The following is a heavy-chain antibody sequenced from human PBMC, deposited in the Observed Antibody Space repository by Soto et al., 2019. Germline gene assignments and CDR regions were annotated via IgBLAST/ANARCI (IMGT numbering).Heavy chain of an antibody. J-gene: IGHJ3*02. D-gene: IGHD3-16*01. V-gene: IGHV4-61*01. Sequence: XGTLSLTFTVSGGSVSSGSYYWSWIRQPPGKGLEWIGYIYYSGSTNYNPSLKSRVTISVDTSKNQFSLKLSSVTAADTAVYYCSGGRESDAFDIWGQGTMVTVSS. CDR2: IYYSGST. CDR3: SGGRESDAFDI. CDR1: GGSVSSGSYY.